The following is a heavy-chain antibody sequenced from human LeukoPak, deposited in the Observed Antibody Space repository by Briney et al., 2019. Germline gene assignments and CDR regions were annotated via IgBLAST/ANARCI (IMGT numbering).Heavy chain of an antibody. Sequence: SQTLSLTCTVPGGSISSGDYYWSWIRQPSGKGLEWIGYIYYSGSTYYNPSLKSRVTISVDTSKNQFSLKLSSVTAADTAVYYCARVGPYCSGGSCYYSWFDPWGQGALVTVSS. D-gene: IGHD2-15*01. J-gene: IGHJ5*02. CDR2: IYYSGST. V-gene: IGHV4-30-4*01. CDR1: GGSISSGDYY. CDR3: ARVGPYCSGGSCYYSWFDP.